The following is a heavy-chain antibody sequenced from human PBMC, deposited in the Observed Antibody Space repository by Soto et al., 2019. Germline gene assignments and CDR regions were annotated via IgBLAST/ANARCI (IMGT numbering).Heavy chain of an antibody. D-gene: IGHD6-13*01. V-gene: IGHV4-30-4*01. CDR2: IYYSGST. CDR1: GGSISSGDYY. J-gene: IGHJ4*02. Sequence: SETLSLTCTVSGGSISSGDYYWSWIRQPPGKGLEWIGYIYYSGSTYYNPSLKSRVTISVDTSKNQFSLKLSSVTAADTAVYYCARRNIGTAAAVFDYWGQGTLVTVSS. CDR3: ARRNIGTAAAVFDY.